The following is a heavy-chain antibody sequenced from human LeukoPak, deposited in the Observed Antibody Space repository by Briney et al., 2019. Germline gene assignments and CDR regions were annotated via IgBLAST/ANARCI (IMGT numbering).Heavy chain of an antibody. V-gene: IGHV3-48*01. J-gene: IGHJ5*01. CDR1: GFSFSTYN. CDR2: INTAGSAV. D-gene: IGHD3-10*01. CDR3: ARVLSRGDWFDY. Sequence: PGGSLRLSCVASGFSFSTYNMLWLRQTPGKGREWLFYINTAGSAVHYADSVKDRFTFSRVNAKNSLYLQMNSLRVEDTAIYYCARVLSRGDWFDYWGQGTRVTVSS.